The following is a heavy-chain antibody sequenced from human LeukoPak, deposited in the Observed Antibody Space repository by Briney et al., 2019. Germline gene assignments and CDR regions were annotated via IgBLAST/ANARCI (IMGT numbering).Heavy chain of an antibody. CDR2: ISYDGSNQ. D-gene: IGHD3-10*01. J-gene: IGHJ6*03. CDR3: ARDRRGYYGTFYMDV. Sequence: PGGSLRLSCAASGFTFSNYAIHWVRQAPGKGLEWVAVISYDGSNQYYADSVKGRFTISRDNAKNSLYLQMNSLRAEDTAVYYCARDRRGYYGTFYMDVWGKGTTVTISS. V-gene: IGHV3-30*04. CDR1: GFTFSNYA.